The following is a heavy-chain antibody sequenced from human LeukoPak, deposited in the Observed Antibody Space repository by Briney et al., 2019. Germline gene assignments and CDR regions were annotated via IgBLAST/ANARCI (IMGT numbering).Heavy chain of an antibody. D-gene: IGHD1-1*01. J-gene: IGHJ4*02. CDR3: ATLSR. Sequence: SETLSLTCAVSGDSISTNHWWSWVRQPPGKGLEWIGEVNHSGSTNYNPSLKSRVTISVDTSKNQFSLKLSSVTAADTAVYYCATLSRWGQGTLVTVSS. CDR1: GDSISTNHW. V-gene: IGHV4-4*02. CDR2: VNHSGST.